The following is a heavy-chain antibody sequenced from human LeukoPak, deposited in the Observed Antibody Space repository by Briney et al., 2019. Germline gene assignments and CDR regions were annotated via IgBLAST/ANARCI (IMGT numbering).Heavy chain of an antibody. CDR1: GGSISNYY. J-gene: IGHJ4*02. V-gene: IGHV4-4*07. CDR3: AREAGVRGARGFDF. D-gene: IGHD3-10*01. Sequence: SETLSLTCTVSGGSISNYYWTWIRQPAGEGLEWIGRIYTSGSTNYTPSLKSRVTMSLDTSKTQFSLKLSSVTAADTAVYYCAREAGVRGARGFDFWGQGTLVTVSS. CDR2: IYTSGST.